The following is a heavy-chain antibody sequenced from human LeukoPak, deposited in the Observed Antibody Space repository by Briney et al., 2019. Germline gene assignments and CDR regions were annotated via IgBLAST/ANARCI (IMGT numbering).Heavy chain of an antibody. J-gene: IGHJ5*02. D-gene: IGHD3-16*01. CDR2: ISAYNGNT. CDR1: GYTFTSYG. Sequence: ASVKVSCKASGYTFTSYGISWVRQAPGQGLEWMGWISAYNGNTNYAQKLQGRVTMTTDTSTNTVYMEVRSLRSDDTAVYYCAKGTQFGSTHWFDPWGQGTLVTVSS. CDR3: AKGTQFGSTHWFDP. V-gene: IGHV1-18*01.